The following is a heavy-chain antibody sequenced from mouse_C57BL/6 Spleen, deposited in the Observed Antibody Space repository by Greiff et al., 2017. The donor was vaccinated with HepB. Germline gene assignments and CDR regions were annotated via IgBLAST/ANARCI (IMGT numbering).Heavy chain of an antibody. V-gene: IGHV1-82*01. D-gene: IGHD2-5*01. Sequence: QVQLQQSGPELVKPGASVKISCKASGYAFSSSWMNWVKQRPGKGLEWIGRIYPGDGDTNYNGKFKGKATLTADKSSSTAYMQLSSLTSEDSAVYVCARGYSNFLYYAMDYWGQGTSVTVSS. CDR2: IYPGDGDT. CDR3: ARGYSNFLYYAMDY. J-gene: IGHJ4*01. CDR1: GYAFSSSW.